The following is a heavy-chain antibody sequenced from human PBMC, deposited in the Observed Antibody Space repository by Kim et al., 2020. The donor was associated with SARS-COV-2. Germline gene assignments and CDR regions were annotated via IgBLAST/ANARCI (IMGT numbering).Heavy chain of an antibody. J-gene: IGHJ4*02. CDR3: ARDTSGYIEFDY. Sequence: SETLSLTCAVAGGSVSSDYCWTWIRQPQGKGREWIGEICPSGAPHYNPALKSRVTMSVDTSRNEFSLNLRSVTDADTAVYYCARDTSGYIEFDYWGQGTLVTVSS. CDR2: ICPSGAP. V-gene: IGHV4-4*02. D-gene: IGHD5-12*01. CDR1: GGSVSSDYC.